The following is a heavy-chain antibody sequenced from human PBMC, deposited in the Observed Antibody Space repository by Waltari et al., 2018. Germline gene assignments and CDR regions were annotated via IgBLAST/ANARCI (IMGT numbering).Heavy chain of an antibody. CDR2: VHGSGRT. CDR1: GDSLSTTYG. Sequence: QLQLQESGPGLVKPSGTLSLTCAVSGDSLSTTYGWNWVRQSPQRGLEWIGQVHGSGRTNYNPSFASRVTVSLDTSKNQFSLKVTSATAADTAVYYCARDRGRGLYLDTWGPGTLVTVSP. J-gene: IGHJ5*02. V-gene: IGHV4-4*02. CDR3: ARDRGRGLYLDT. D-gene: IGHD2-15*01.